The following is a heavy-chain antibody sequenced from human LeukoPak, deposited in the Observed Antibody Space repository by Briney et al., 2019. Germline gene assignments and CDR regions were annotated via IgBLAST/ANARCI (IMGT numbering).Heavy chain of an antibody. CDR2: LNPNNGNT. Sequence: GASVKVSCKASGYTFTSYDINWVRQATGQGLEWMGWLNPNNGNTGYAQKFQGRVAMTGNTYTTTAYMELTGLSSEDTAVYCCARGSLWLGEFDFFDIWGQGTAVTVSS. D-gene: IGHD3-10*01. J-gene: IGHJ3*02. CDR1: GYTFTSYD. V-gene: IGHV1-8*01. CDR3: ARGSLWLGEFDFFDI.